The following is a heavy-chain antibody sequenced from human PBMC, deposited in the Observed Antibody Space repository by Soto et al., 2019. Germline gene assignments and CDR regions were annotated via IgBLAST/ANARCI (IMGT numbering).Heavy chain of an antibody. CDR2: VNHSGAA. CDR3: AGGEWFPRTWYGP. Sequence: SETLSLTCGVYGGSFRNYYWIWVRQPPGKGLEWIGEVNHSGAATYNPSLQSRVSISLDTSNNHFSLKMTSWTAADTAIYFCAGGEWFPRTWYGPLGQVT. V-gene: IGHV4-34*01. D-gene: IGHD3-3*01. CDR1: GGSFRNYY. J-gene: IGHJ5*02.